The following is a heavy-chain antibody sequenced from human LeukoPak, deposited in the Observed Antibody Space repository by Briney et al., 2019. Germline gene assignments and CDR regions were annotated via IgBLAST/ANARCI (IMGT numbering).Heavy chain of an antibody. CDR2: IIPIFGTA. CDR1: GGTFSSYA. V-gene: IGHV1-69*05. D-gene: IGHD2-2*01. Sequence: SVKVSCKASGGTFSSYAISWVRQAPGQGLEWMGRIIPIFGTANYAQKFQGRVTITTDESTSTAYMELSSLRSEDTAVYYCARGYCSSTSCKGWFDYWGQGTLVTVSS. CDR3: ARGYCSSTSCKGWFDY. J-gene: IGHJ4*02.